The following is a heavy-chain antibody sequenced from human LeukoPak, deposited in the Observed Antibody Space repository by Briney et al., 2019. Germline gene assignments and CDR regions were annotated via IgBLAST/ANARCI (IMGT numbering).Heavy chain of an antibody. D-gene: IGHD3-10*01. J-gene: IGHJ5*02. CDR3: ARGESITQNWFDP. CDR1: GYTFTGYY. Sequence: ASVKVSCTASGYTFTGYYMHWVRQAPGQGLEWMGWINPNSGGTNYAQKFQGRVTMTRDTSISTAYMELSRLRSDDTAVYYCARGESITQNWFDPWGQGTLVTVSS. V-gene: IGHV1-2*02. CDR2: INPNSGGT.